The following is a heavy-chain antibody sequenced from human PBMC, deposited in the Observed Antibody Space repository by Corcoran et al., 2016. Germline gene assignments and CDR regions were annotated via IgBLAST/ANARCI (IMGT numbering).Heavy chain of an antibody. CDR3: VKDIRGGYGSSFHY. CDR2: ISWNSGNI. V-gene: IGHV3-9*01. CDR1: SGFTFDDYA. D-gene: IGHD3-10*01. Sequence: EAQLVESGGGLVQPGRSLRLSCAASSGFTFDDYAMHWARPAPGKGLEWVSGISWNSGNIGYADSVKGRITISRDHAKNSLYLQMNSLRAEDTALYYCVKDIRGGYGSSFHYWGQGTLVTVSS. J-gene: IGHJ4*02.